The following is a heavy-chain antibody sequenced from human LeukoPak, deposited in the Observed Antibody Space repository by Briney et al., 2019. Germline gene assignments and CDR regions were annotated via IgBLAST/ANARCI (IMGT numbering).Heavy chain of an antibody. J-gene: IGHJ3*02. Sequence: GESLKISCKGSGYSFNDYWIGWVRQMPGKGLEWMGIIYPGGSNTRYSPSFQGQVTISADKSISTVYLQWSSLKASDTAMYYCASPAGKTSNDPFDIWGQGTMVTVSA. V-gene: IGHV5-51*01. CDR3: ASPAGKTSNDPFDI. CDR1: GYSFNDYW. CDR2: IYPGGSNT.